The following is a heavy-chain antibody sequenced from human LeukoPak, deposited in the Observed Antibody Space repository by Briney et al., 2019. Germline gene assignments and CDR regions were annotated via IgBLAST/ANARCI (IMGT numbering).Heavy chain of an antibody. Sequence: GGSLSLSCATSGFSFTDYPMNWVRQAPGKGLEWISNIRTTAEGAKYAYYADSVKGRVTISRDDGKNTLYLHMNSLRDDDTAVYYCATDQRYAFDYWGQGILVTVSS. CDR2: IRTTAEGAKYA. D-gene: IGHD3-9*01. CDR3: ATDQRYAFDY. CDR1: GFSFTDYP. V-gene: IGHV3-48*02. J-gene: IGHJ4*02.